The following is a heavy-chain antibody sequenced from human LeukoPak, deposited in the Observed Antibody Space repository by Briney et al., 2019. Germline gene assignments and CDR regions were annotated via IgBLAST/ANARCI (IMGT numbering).Heavy chain of an antibody. Sequence: PGGSLRLSCAASGFTFSSYGMGWVRQAPGKGLKWVSALSCSGGSTYYADSGRGRFTISRDNSKTTMYLQMHSLRAEDTAVYYCAKDCGYSGSYSRAFDIWGQGTMVTVSS. D-gene: IGHD1-26*01. J-gene: IGHJ3*02. CDR1: GFTFSSYG. V-gene: IGHV3-23*01. CDR3: AKDCGYSGSYSRAFDI. CDR2: LSCSGGST.